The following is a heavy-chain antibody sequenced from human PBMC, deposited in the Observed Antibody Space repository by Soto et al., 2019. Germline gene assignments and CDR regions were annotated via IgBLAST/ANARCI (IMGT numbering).Heavy chain of an antibody. Sequence: ASVKVSCKASGYTFSNYGISWVRQAPGQGLEWMGWISAYNGNIKFAQKVQGRVTMTTDTFTSTAYMELRSLRSDDTAVYYCAREGRDGYNYAYYYYGMDVWGQGTTVTVSS. CDR3: AREGRDGYNYAYYYYGMDV. CDR2: ISAYNGNI. V-gene: IGHV1-18*01. J-gene: IGHJ6*02. CDR1: GYTFSNYG. D-gene: IGHD5-12*01.